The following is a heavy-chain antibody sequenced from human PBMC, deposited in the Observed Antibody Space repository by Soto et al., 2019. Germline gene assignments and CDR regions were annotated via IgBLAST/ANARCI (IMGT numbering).Heavy chain of an antibody. CDR1: GFTFSNYA. CDR2: IWYDGSNK. J-gene: IGHJ4*02. CDR3: AREYCGGDCYNDY. V-gene: IGHV3-33*01. Sequence: GGSLRLSCAASGFTFSNYAMHWVRQAPGKGLEWVAVIWYDGSNKYYGDSVKGRFTISRDNSKNTLYLQMNGLRADDTAVYFCAREYCGGDCYNDYWGRGTLVTVSS. D-gene: IGHD2-21*02.